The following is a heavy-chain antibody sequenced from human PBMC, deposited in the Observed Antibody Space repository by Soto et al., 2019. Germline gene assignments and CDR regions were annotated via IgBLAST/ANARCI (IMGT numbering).Heavy chain of an antibody. V-gene: IGHV1-46*03. J-gene: IGHJ4*02. CDR1: GGTLSSCS. CDR3: ARNQGLRYFDWLSLDY. D-gene: IGHD3-9*01. Sequence: ASVKVSCKASGGTLSSCSITWVRQAPGQGLEWMGVIIPCGGTTSYAQKFQGRVTITRDTSTSTVYMELSSLRSEDTAVYYCARNQGLRYFDWLSLDYWGQGTLVTVSS. CDR2: IIPCGGTT.